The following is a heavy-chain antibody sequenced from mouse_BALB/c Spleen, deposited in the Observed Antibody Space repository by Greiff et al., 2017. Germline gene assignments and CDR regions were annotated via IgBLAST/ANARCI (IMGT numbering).Heavy chain of an antibody. CDR3: ARSRGNLDY. J-gene: IGHJ2*01. Sequence: VQLQESGAELAKPGASVKMSCKASGYTFTSYWMHWVKQRPGQGLEWIGYINPSTGYTEYNQKFKDKATLTADKSSSTAYMQLSSLTSEDSAVYYCARSRGNLDYWGQGTTLTVSS. CDR1: GYTFTSYW. V-gene: IGHV1-7*01. D-gene: IGHD2-1*01. CDR2: INPSTGYT.